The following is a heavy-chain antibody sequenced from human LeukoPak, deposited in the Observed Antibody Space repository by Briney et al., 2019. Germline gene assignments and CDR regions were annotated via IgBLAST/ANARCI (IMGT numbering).Heavy chain of an antibody. D-gene: IGHD1-26*01. CDR2: ISYNGIT. Sequence: SATLSLTCSVSGDSIRTNNYFWGWIRQPPGMGLEWIGSISYNGITYYNPSLKSRASVSVGTSKNQFSLNLNSVTTADTAIYYCARRPGHTWDMGNWFDPWGQGTLVTVSS. CDR3: ARRPGHTWDMGNWFDP. V-gene: IGHV4-39*01. CDR1: GDSIRTNNYF. J-gene: IGHJ5*02.